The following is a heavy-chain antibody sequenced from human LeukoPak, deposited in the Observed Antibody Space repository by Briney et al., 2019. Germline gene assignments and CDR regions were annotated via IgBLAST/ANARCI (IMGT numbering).Heavy chain of an antibody. Sequence: ASVKVSCKASGGTFSSYAISWVRQAPGQGLEWMGGIIPIFGTANYAQKFQGRVTITTDESTSTAYMELSSLRSEDTAVYYCAAKLDYYEGSGYPDDWGQGTLVTVSS. CDR2: IIPIFGTA. J-gene: IGHJ4*02. CDR3: AAKLDYYEGSGYPDD. CDR1: GGTFSSYA. V-gene: IGHV1-69*05. D-gene: IGHD3-22*01.